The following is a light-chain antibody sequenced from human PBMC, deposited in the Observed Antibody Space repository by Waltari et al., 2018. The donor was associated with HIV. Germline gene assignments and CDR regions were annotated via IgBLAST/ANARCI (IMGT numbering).Light chain of an antibody. CDR2: EST. Sequence: SVLTQPPSKSAAPGQTVTIACTGHHSNSGSNDVSCYQQLPGASPRLIIYESTKRPSLISDRFSASKSDTTATLDIAGLQPGDEAMYYCGTRDNDLGPVVLGGGTWVTVL. V-gene: IGLV1-51*02. J-gene: IGLJ2*01. CDR3: GTRDNDLGPVV. CDR1: HSNSGSND.